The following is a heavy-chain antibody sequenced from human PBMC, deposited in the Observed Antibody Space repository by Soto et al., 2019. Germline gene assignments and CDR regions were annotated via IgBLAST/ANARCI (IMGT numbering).Heavy chain of an antibody. CDR1: GFTFSSYW. V-gene: IGHV3-74*01. CDR2: INSDGSST. J-gene: IGHJ6*02. D-gene: IGHD6-19*01. CDR3: ARTYSSGWYEPNYYGMDV. Sequence: EVQLVESGGGLVQPGGSLRLSCAASGFTFSSYWMHWVRQAPGKGLVWVSRINSDGSSTSYADSVKGRFTISRDNAKNTLYLQMNSLRAEDTAVYYCARTYSSGWYEPNYYGMDVWGQGTTVTVSS.